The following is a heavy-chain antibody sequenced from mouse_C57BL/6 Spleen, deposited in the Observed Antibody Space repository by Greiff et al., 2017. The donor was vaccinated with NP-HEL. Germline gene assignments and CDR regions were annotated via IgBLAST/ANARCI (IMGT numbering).Heavy chain of an antibody. CDR2: INPYNGGT. CDR1: GYTFTDYY. Sequence: VQLQQSGPVLVKPGASVKMSCKASGYTFTDYYMNWVKQSHGKSLEWIGVINPYNGGTSYNQKFKGKATLTVDKSSSTAYMELNSLTSEDSAVYYCARSTTVGGSWYFDVWGTGTTVTVSS. D-gene: IGHD1-1*01. CDR3: ARSTTVGGSWYFDV. V-gene: IGHV1-19*01. J-gene: IGHJ1*03.